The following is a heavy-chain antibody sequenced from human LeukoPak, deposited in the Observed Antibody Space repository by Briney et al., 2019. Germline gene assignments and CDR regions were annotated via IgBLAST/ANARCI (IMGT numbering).Heavy chain of an antibody. D-gene: IGHD2-15*01. CDR3: ARAGAATYYFDY. CDR2: IYHSGST. J-gene: IGHJ4*02. V-gene: IGHV4-38-2*02. Sequence: SETLSLTCTVSGYSISSGYYWGWIRQPPGKGLEWIGSIYHSGSTYYNPSLKSRVTISVDTSKNQFSLKLRSVTAADTAVYFCARAGAATYYFDYWVQGTLVTVSS. CDR1: GYSISSGYY.